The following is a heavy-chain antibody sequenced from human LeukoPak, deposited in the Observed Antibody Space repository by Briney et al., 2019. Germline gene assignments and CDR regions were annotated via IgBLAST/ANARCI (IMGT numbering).Heavy chain of an antibody. V-gene: IGHV3-43*02. Sequence: GGSLRLSCAASGFTFDDYAMHWVRQAPGKGLEWVSLISGDGGSTYYAGSVKGRFTISRDNSKNSLYLQMNSLRTEDTALYYCAALPSWVTTVDRDYWGQGTLVTVSS. CDR3: AALPSWVTTVDRDY. D-gene: IGHD4-23*01. CDR1: GFTFDDYA. J-gene: IGHJ4*02. CDR2: ISGDGGST.